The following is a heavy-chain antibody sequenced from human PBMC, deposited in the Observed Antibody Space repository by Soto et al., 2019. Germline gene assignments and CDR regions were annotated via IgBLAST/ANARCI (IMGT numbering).Heavy chain of an antibody. CDR3: ARGSNINFEGPMV. Sequence: PSETLYRTCSISGGTIGDYSWNWIRQPPGKGLEWIGYIFYRGETKYSPSHSLWSIVTISTGTSRNQVSLTLTSVTAADTAVYYCARGSNINFEGPMVRGQGTLV. V-gene: IGHV4-59*13. CDR2: IFYRGET. CDR1: GGTIGDYS. D-gene: IGHD1-20*01. J-gene: IGHJ4*02.